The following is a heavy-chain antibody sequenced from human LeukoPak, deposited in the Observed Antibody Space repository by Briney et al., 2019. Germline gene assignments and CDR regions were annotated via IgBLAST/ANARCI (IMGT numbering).Heavy chain of an antibody. CDR3: ARQIADSSGPIDY. D-gene: IGHD6-19*01. V-gene: IGHV5-51*01. Sequence: PRGSLRLSCKGSGYTFTSYWIAWVRQMPGNGLEWVGIIYPGDSDTKYTPSFQGQVTISGDKANNTAYLQWSSLKASDTAMYYCARQIADSSGPIDYWGQGALVTVSS. J-gene: IGHJ4*02. CDR1: GYTFTSYW. CDR2: IYPGDSDT.